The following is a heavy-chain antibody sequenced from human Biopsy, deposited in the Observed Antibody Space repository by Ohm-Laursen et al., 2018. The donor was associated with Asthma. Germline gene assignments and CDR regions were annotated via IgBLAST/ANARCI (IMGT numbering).Heavy chain of an antibody. D-gene: IGHD3-9*01. V-gene: IGHV4-31*03. J-gene: IGHJ6*02. CDR3: ARVPHYDILTGFTLRCYYGMDV. CDR1: GGSISSGGYY. Sequence: SQTLSLTCTVSGGSISSGGYYWSWIRQHPGKGLEWIGYIYYSGSTYYNPSLKSRVTISVDTSKNQFSLKLSSVTAADTAVYYCARVPHYDILTGFTLRCYYGMDVWGQGTTVTVSS. CDR2: IYYSGST.